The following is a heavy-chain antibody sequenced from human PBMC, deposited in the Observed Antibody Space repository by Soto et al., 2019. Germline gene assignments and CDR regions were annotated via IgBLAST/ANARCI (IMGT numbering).Heavy chain of an antibody. D-gene: IGHD3-22*01. CDR3: ARVRVDYYDSSGYYSFDY. CDR2: IYYSGST. CDR1: GGSISSGDYY. J-gene: IGHJ4*02. Sequence: SETLSLTCTVSGGSISSGDYYWSWIRQPPGKGLEWIGYIYYSGSTYYNPSLKSRVTISVDTSKNQFSLKLSSVTAADTAVYYCARVRVDYYDSSGYYSFDYWGQGTLVTVSS. V-gene: IGHV4-30-4*01.